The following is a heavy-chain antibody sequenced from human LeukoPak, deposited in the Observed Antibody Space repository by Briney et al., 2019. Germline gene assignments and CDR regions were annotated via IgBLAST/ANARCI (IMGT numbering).Heavy chain of an antibody. J-gene: IGHJ4*02. Sequence: PGTSLRLSCATSGFTFRTTGVHWVRQGPGKGLEWVALMSSDGINTYYADSAKGRFTVSRDSSRDTLYLQMNSVRPDDTAVYYCAKDHSDSGRAFEYWGRGTLVTVSS. V-gene: IGHV3-30*18. CDR3: AKDHSDSGRAFEY. D-gene: IGHD1-26*01. CDR2: MSSDGINT. CDR1: GFTFRTTG.